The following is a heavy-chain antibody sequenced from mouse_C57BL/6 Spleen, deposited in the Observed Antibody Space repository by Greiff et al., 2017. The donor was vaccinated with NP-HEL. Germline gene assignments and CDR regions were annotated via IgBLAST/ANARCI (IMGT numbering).Heavy chain of an antibody. CDR2: IYPGDGDT. Sequence: QVQLKESGPELVKPGASVKISCKASGYAFSSSWMNWVKQRPGKGLEWIGRIYPGDGDTNYNGKFKGKATLTADKSSSTAYMQLSSLTSEDSAVYFCARSYPRGYYYAMDYWGQGTSVTVSS. V-gene: IGHV1-82*01. D-gene: IGHD6-5*01. CDR1: GYAFSSSW. CDR3: ARSYPRGYYYAMDY. J-gene: IGHJ4*01.